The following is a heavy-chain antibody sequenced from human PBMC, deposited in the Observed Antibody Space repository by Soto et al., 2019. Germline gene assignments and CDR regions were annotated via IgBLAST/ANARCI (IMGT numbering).Heavy chain of an antibody. CDR1: GFTVSSNY. J-gene: IGHJ4*02. D-gene: IGHD6-13*01. CDR2: IYSGGST. Sequence: GGSLRLSCAASGFTVSSNYMSWVRQAPGKGLEWVSVIYSGGSTYYADSVKGRFTISRDNSKNTLYLQMNSLRAEDTAVYYCARAKGYSSRGFDYWGQGTLVTVSS. CDR3: ARAKGYSSRGFDY. V-gene: IGHV3-66*01.